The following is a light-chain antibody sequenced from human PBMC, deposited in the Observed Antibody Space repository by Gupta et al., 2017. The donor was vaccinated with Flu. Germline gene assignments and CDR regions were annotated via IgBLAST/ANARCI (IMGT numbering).Light chain of an antibody. Sequence: QSVLPQPPSASGTPGQRVTISCSGSSSHIGSNTVNWYQQLPGTAPNLLIYSNNQRPSGVPDRFSGSKSGTSASLASSGLQSEDEADYYCAAWDDSLNALVFGGGTKLTVL. CDR1: SSHIGSNT. V-gene: IGLV1-44*01. CDR3: AAWDDSLNALV. CDR2: SNN. J-gene: IGLJ2*01.